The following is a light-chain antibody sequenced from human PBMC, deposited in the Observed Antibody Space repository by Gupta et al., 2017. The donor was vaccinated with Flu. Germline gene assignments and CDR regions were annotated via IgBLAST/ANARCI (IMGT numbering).Light chain of an antibody. CDR1: SSDVGGYNY. CDR3: SSYTSSSTLI. Sequence: SALTQSASVSGFPGQPTTIPCHGTSSDVGGYNYISWYQQHPGKAPKLIIYEVSNRPSGVSHRFSGSKSANTASLAISGLQAEDEADYYCSSYTSSSTLIFGTGTRVTV. J-gene: IGLJ1*01. CDR2: EVS. V-gene: IGLV2-14*01.